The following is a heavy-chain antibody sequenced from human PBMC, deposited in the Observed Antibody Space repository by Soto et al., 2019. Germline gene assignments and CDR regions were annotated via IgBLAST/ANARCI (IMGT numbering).Heavy chain of an antibody. D-gene: IGHD1-26*01. J-gene: IGHJ4*02. V-gene: IGHV3-7*04. CDR3: AGGSGSADY. CDR2: IKQDGSEK. Sequence: PGGSLRLSCAASGVPFRSYWMTWVRQAPGKGLEWVAGIKQDGSEKQYVDSLEGRFTISRDNAKNSLFLQMNSLRAEDTAVYYCAGGSGSADYWGLGTLVTVSS. CDR1: GVPFRSYW.